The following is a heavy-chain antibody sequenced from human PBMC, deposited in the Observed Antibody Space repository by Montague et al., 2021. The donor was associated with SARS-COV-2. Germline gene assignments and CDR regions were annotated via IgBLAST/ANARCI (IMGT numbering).Heavy chain of an antibody. J-gene: IGHJ2*01. CDR2: IYYSGST. CDR3: ARGEVWGWQQVVRVYWYFDL. Sequence: SETLSLTCTVSGGSISSYYWSWIRQPPGKGLEWIGYIYYSGSTNYNPSLKSRVTISVDTSKNQFSLKLSSVTAADTAVYYCARGEVWGWQQVVRVYWYFDLWGRGTLGTVSS. D-gene: IGHD6-13*01. CDR1: GGSISSYY. V-gene: IGHV4-59*01.